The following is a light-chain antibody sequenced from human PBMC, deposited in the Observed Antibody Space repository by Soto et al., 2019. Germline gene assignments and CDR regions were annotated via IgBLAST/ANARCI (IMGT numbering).Light chain of an antibody. CDR3: SSYAGSSNV. J-gene: IGLJ1*01. CDR2: EVR. V-gene: IGLV2-14*01. CDR1: GSDVGAYNY. Sequence: QSVLTQPASVSGSPGQSITISCTGSGSDVGAYNYVSWYQQHPGKAPKLMIYEVRHRPSGASNRFSGSKSGNTASLTVSGLQAEDEADYYCSSYAGSSNVFGTGTKVTVL.